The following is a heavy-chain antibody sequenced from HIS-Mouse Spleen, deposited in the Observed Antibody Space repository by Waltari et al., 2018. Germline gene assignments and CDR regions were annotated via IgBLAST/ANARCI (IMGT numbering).Heavy chain of an antibody. V-gene: IGHV3-7*01. Sequence: EVQLVESGGGLVQPGGSLRLSCAASGFTFSSYWMSWVRQAPGKGWGWVANIKEDGSEKYYVDSVKGRFTISRDNAKNSLYLQMNSRGAEDTAVYYCARDGGTGDFDYWGQGTLVTVSS. D-gene: IGHD7-27*01. J-gene: IGHJ4*02. CDR2: IKEDGSEK. CDR1: GFTFSSYW. CDR3: ARDGGTGDFDY.